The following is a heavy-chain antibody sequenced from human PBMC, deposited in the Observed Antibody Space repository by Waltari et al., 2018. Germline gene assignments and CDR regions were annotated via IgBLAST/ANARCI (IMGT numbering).Heavy chain of an antibody. Sequence: QVQLQESGPGLVKPSETLSLTCTVSGGSISSHYWSWIRQPPGQGLEWIGYIYYSGSTSYNPSLKSRVTISVDTSKNQFSLKLSSVTAADTAVYYCARDVSSSSWGGWFDPWGQGTLVTVSS. CDR2: IYYSGST. CDR1: GGSISSHY. J-gene: IGHJ5*02. CDR3: ARDVSSSSWGGWFDP. D-gene: IGHD6-13*01. V-gene: IGHV4-59*11.